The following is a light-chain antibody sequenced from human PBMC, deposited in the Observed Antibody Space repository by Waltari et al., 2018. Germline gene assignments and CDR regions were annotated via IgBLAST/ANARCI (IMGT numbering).Light chain of an antibody. J-gene: IGKJ1*01. V-gene: IGKV1-39*01. CDR2: AAS. CDR1: QSINSY. CDR3: QQSYSTPR. Sequence: DIQMTQSPSSLSASVGDRVTITCRASQSINSYLNWYQQKPGKAPKLLIYAASSVQSGVPSRFMGSGSGTDFTLTISSLQPEDFATYYCQQSYSTPRFGQGTKVEIK.